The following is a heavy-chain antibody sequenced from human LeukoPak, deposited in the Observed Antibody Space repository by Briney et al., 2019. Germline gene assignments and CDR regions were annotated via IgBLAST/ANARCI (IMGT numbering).Heavy chain of an antibody. CDR3: ARGPQEQWMVRGAYYYYYYMDL. D-gene: IGHD6-19*01. CDR2: INQIGST. Sequence: PSETLSLTCAVYGGSFSGYYWSWLRQPPRKGLQWIGEINQIGSTNYNPSLKSRVTISVDTSKNQFSLKLSSVTAADTAVYYCARGPQEQWMVRGAYYYYYYMDLWGKGTTVTVSS. J-gene: IGHJ6*03. V-gene: IGHV4-34*01. CDR1: GGSFSGYY.